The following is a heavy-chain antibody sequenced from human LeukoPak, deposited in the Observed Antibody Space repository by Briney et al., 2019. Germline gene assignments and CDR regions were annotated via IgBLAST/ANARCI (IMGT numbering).Heavy chain of an antibody. CDR1: GFTFSSYA. D-gene: IGHD3-3*01. CDR3: AKNSRYYDFWSGYAYMDV. J-gene: IGHJ6*03. V-gene: IGHV3-23*01. Sequence: PGGSLRLPCAPSGFTFSSYAMSWAPQAPGKGLEWVSAISGSGGSTYYADSVKGRFTISRDNSKNTLYLQMNSLRAEDTAVYYCAKNSRYYDFWSGYAYMDVWGKGTTVTVSS. CDR2: ISGSGGST.